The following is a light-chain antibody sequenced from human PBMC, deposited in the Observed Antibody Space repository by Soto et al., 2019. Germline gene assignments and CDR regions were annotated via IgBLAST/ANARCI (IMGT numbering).Light chain of an antibody. J-gene: IGKJ5*01. CDR1: QSISSY. V-gene: IGKV1-39*01. CDR2: AAS. Sequence: DIQMTQSPSSLSASVGDRVTITFLASQSISSYLNWYQQKPGKAPKLLIYAASSLQSGVPSRFSGSGSGTDFTLTISSLQPEDFATYYCQQSYSTPRTFGQGTRLEIK. CDR3: QQSYSTPRT.